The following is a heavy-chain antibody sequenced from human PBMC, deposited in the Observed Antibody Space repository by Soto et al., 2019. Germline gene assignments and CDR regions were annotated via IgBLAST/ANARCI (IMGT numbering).Heavy chain of an antibody. J-gene: IGHJ5*02. Sequence: SETLSLTCTVSGASISSTTYCWSWIRQHPGKGLEWIGDIYYSGNTYYNPSPKSRVSLSVDTSMNQFSLKLSSVTAADTAVYYCTRGKIRTTTPKRNWFDPWGQGTLVTVPQ. CDR2: IYYSGNT. CDR3: TRGKIRTTTPKRNWFDP. V-gene: IGHV4-31*06. D-gene: IGHD3-10*01. CDR1: GASISSTTYC.